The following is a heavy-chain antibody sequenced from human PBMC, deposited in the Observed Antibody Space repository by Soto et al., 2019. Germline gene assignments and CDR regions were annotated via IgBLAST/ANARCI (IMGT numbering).Heavy chain of an antibody. J-gene: IGHJ6*02. CDR1: GYTFTSYG. V-gene: IGHV1-18*01. Sequence: GASVKVSCKASGYTFTSYGISWVRQAPGQGLEWMGWISAYNGNTNYAQELQGRVTMTTDTSTSTAYMELRSLRSDDTAVYYCARGITMVRGAYYYYYGMDVWGQGTTVTVSS. CDR3: ARGITMVRGAYYYYYGMDV. D-gene: IGHD3-10*01. CDR2: ISAYNGNT.